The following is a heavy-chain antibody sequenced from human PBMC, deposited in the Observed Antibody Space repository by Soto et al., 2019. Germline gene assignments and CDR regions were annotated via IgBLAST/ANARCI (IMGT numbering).Heavy chain of an antibody. J-gene: IGHJ4*02. CDR1: GYAISSGFY. CDR2: IYFTGTT. Sequence: SETLSLTCDVSGYAISSGFYWAWIRQPPGKRLEWIGNIYFTGTTSYNPSLKTRVTMSVDTSKNQFSLRLSSVTAADTAVFYCARVRRIGMSGSPGDSWGQGTQVTVSS. V-gene: IGHV4-38-2*01. D-gene: IGHD3-10*01. CDR3: ARVRRIGMSGSPGDS.